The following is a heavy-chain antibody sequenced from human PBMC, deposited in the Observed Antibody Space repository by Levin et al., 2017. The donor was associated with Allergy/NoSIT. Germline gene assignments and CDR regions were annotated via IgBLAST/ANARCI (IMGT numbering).Heavy chain of an antibody. J-gene: IGHJ4*02. CDR2: IINSGVGT. D-gene: IGHD6-19*01. CDR3: AKDAIRGSDQPYYFDY. Sequence: GESLKISCAASGFTFNNYAMSWVRQAPGKGLEWVSAIINSGVGTYYADSVKGRFTISRDNSKNTMYLQTNSLRAEDTAVYFCAKDAIRGSDQPYYFDYWGQGTLVTASS. V-gene: IGHV3-23*01. CDR1: GFTFNNYA.